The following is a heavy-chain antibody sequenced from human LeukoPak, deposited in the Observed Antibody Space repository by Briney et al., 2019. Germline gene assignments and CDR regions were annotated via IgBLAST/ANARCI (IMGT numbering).Heavy chain of an antibody. CDR2: ISSSGSTI. CDR3: ARGCPSYSGIVFDY. CDR1: GFTFSSYE. Sequence: GGSLRLSCAASGFTFSSYEMNWVRQAPGKGLEWVSYISSSGSTIYYTDSMKGRFTISRDNAKKSLFLQMNSLRAEDTAVYYCARGCPSYSGIVFDYWGQGTPVTVSS. J-gene: IGHJ4*02. D-gene: IGHD4-23*01. V-gene: IGHV3-48*03.